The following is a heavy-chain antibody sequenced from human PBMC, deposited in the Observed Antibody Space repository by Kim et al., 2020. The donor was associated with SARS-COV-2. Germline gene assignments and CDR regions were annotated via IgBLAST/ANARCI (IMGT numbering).Heavy chain of an antibody. V-gene: IGHV4-31*03. Sequence: SETLSLTCTVSGGSISSGGYYWSWIRQHPGKGLEWIGYIYYSGSTYYNPSLKSRVTISVDTSKNQFSLKLSSVTAADTAVYYCARVALEYYYDSSGYYMNWYFDLWGRGTLVTVSS. CDR1: GGSISSGGYY. J-gene: IGHJ2*01. CDR2: IYYSGST. D-gene: IGHD3-22*01. CDR3: ARVALEYYYDSSGYYMNWYFDL.